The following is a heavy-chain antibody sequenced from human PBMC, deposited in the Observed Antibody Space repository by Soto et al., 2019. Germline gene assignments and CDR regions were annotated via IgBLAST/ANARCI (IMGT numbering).Heavy chain of an antibody. D-gene: IGHD6-6*01. Sequence: EVQLAESGGGLAQPGGSLRLSCAASGFTLSGYAMDWVRQAPGKGLEYVSGISSNGVGTYYANSVQGRFTISRNNSKNTVYLQMGSLRPENMAGYSWARRARPDFYYMDVWGKGTTVTVS. J-gene: IGHJ6*03. CDR2: ISSNGVGT. V-gene: IGHV3-64*01. CDR1: GFTLSGYA. CDR3: ARRARPDFYYMDV.